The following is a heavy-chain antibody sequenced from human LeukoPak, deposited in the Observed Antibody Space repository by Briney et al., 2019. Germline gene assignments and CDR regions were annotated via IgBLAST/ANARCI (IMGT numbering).Heavy chain of an antibody. J-gene: IGHJ5*02. D-gene: IGHD3-10*01. Sequence: GGSLRLSCAASGFTFSTYEMNWVRQAPGKGLEWVSYISSSGSTIYYADSVKGRFTISRDNAQNSLYLQMNSLRAEDTAVYYCARPGPYGSGSAYNWFDHWGQGTLVTVSS. CDR3: ARPGPYGSGSAYNWFDH. CDR1: GFTFSTYE. CDR2: ISSSGSTI. V-gene: IGHV3-48*03.